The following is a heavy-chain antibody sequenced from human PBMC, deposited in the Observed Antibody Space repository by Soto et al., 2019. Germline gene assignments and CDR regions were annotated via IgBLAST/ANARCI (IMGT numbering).Heavy chain of an antibody. J-gene: IGHJ6*02. CDR1: GLTFRDSG. CDR2: ISFDGSER. V-gene: IGHV3-30*18. CDR3: ANGKVGVRYDYGMDV. D-gene: IGHD3-22*01. Sequence: QVQLVESGGGVVQPGTSLRLSCVVSGLTFRDSGMHWVRQAPGKGLEWVAVISFDGSERHYRDSVKGRFSISRDYCRNTLYLRMNSLRGDDSAVYYCANGKVGVRYDYGMDVWGQGSTVTVSS.